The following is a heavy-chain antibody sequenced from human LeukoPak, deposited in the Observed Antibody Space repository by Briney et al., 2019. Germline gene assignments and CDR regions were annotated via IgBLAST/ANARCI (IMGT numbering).Heavy chain of an antibody. Sequence: TSETLSLTCTXSXXXXSXSXYXWGWIXXXXXXGXXXVXSIYYSGSTYYNPSLKSRVTISIDTSKNQFSLKLSSVTAADTAVYYCARISIRLVVGAIDYWGQGTLVTVSS. J-gene: IGHJ4*02. D-gene: IGHD1-26*01. CDR2: IYYSGST. CDR3: ARISIRLVVGAIDY. V-gene: IGHV4-39*01. CDR1: XXXXSXSXYX.